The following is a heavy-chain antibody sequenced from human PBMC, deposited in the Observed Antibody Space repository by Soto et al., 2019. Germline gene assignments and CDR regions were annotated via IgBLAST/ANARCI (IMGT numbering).Heavy chain of an antibody. J-gene: IGHJ4*02. D-gene: IGHD3-16*01. CDR1: GFTFSSYG. CDR2: IWYDGSNK. V-gene: IGHV3-33*01. CDR3: ARDYENANFDY. Sequence: GGSLRLSCAASGFTFSSYGMHWVRQAPGKGLEWVAVIWYDGSNKYYADSVKGRFTISRDNSKNTLYLQMNSLRAEDTAVYYCARDYENANFDYWGQGTLVTVSS.